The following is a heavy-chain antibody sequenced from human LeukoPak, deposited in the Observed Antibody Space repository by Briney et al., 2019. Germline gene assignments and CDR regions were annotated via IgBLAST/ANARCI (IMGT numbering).Heavy chain of an antibody. CDR3: ARGRGGGSYLFDY. CDR1: GGSISSYY. CDR2: IYYSGST. V-gene: IGHV4-59*01. J-gene: IGHJ4*02. D-gene: IGHD1-26*01. Sequence: SETLSLTCTVSGGSISSYYWSWIRQPPGKGLEWIGYIYYSGSTNYNPSLKGRVTISVDTSKNQFSLKLSSVTAADTAVYYCARGRGGGSYLFDYWGQGTLVTVSS.